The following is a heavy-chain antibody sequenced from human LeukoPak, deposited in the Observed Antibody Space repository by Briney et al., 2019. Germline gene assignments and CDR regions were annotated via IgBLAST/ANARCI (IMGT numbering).Heavy chain of an antibody. CDR3: ARGGYYGSGNDFRFDP. V-gene: IGHV4-39*07. Sequence: SETLSLTCSVSGGSISSSSYYWAWIRQPPGKGLEWIANIYYSGSTYFNPSLKSRVTISLDTSKNQFSLKLSSVTAADTAVYYCARGGYYGSGNDFRFDPWGQGTLVTVSS. CDR2: IYYSGST. D-gene: IGHD3-10*01. J-gene: IGHJ5*02. CDR1: GGSISSSSYY.